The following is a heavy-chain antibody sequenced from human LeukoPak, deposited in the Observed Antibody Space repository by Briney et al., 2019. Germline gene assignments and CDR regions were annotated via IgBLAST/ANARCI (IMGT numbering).Heavy chain of an antibody. CDR2: ISGGGDIT. Sequence: PGRSLRLSCAASGFNFANHAMSWVRQTPGKGLEWVSAISGGGDITYYADSVKGRFTVSRDNSKNTLYLQMNSLRAEDTAVYYCAKYKSSSSWYDGEFDYWGQGTLVTVSS. CDR3: AKYKSSSSWYDGEFDY. CDR1: GFNFANHA. D-gene: IGHD6-13*01. J-gene: IGHJ4*02. V-gene: IGHV3-23*01.